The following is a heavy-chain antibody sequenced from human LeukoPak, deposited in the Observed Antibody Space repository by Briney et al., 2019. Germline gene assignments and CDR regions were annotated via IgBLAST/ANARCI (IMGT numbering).Heavy chain of an antibody. CDR3: ARGGYCGGDCYFYY. D-gene: IGHD2-21*02. J-gene: IGHJ4*02. Sequence: GSLRLSCAASGFTFSSYDMHWVRQATGKGLEWVSAIGTAGDTYYPGSVKGRFTISRENAKNSLYLQMNSLRAGDTAVYYCARGGYCGGDCYFYYWGQGTLVTVSS. CDR2: IGTAGDT. V-gene: IGHV3-13*01. CDR1: GFTFSSYD.